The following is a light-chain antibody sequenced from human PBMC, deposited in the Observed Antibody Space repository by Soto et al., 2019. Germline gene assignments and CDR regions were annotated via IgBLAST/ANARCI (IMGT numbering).Light chain of an antibody. CDR3: HQYENWPKT. CDR2: GAS. J-gene: IGKJ1*01. Sequence: EIVMTQSPPTLCVSPGERATLSCRASQSISRNLAWFQQKPGQAPSLLIFGASTRAAGIPARFSGSGSGTEFTLTISGLQSEDFAVYFCHQYENWPKTFGQGTKWIS. V-gene: IGKV3-15*01. CDR1: QSISRN.